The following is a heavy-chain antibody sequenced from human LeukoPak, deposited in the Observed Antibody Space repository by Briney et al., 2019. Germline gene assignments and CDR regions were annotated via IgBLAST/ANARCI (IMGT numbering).Heavy chain of an antibody. V-gene: IGHV3-33*01. CDR1: GFTFSSYG. D-gene: IGHD1-26*01. CDR3: AREVGEELPFDY. Sequence: GGSLRLSCAASGFTFSSYGVHWVRQAPGKGLEWVAVIWYDGSNKYYADSVKGRFTISRDNSKNTLYLQMNSLRAEDTAVYYCAREVGEELPFDYWGQGTLVTVSS. J-gene: IGHJ4*02. CDR2: IWYDGSNK.